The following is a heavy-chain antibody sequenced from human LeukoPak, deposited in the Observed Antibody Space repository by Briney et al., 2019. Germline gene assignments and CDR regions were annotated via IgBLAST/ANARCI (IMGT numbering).Heavy chain of an antibody. V-gene: IGHV1-18*04. D-gene: IGHD4-23*01. CDR2: ISGYNGNT. CDR1: GYTFTSYY. J-gene: IGHJ4*02. Sequence: ASVKVSCKASGYTFTSYYMHWVRQAPGQGLEWMGWISGYNGNTNYAQRLQGRVTMTTDTSTNTAYMELRSLRSDDTAVYYCARVEYGGNWMDYWGQGTLVTVSS. CDR3: ARVEYGGNWMDY.